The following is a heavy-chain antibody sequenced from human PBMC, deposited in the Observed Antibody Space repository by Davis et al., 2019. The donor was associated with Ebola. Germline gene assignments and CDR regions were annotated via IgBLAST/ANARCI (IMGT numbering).Heavy chain of an antibody. CDR1: GFSFSIYG. CDR3: ARALFSSSSY. V-gene: IGHV3-30*03. Sequence: GGSLRLSCTASGFSFSIYGMHWVRQAPGKGLEWVAFISYGGSNKEYADSVKGRITISRDNSKNKVDLQMNNLRVEDTAMYYCARALFSSSSYWGQGTLVTVSS. J-gene: IGHJ4*02. D-gene: IGHD6-13*01. CDR2: ISYGGSNK.